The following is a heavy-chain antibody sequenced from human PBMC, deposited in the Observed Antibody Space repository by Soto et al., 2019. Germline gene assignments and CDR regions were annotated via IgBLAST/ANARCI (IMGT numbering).Heavy chain of an antibody. CDR3: ARSPPGVAGRYYFDY. J-gene: IGHJ4*02. CDR2: IWYDGSNK. D-gene: IGHD6-6*01. V-gene: IGHV3-33*01. Sequence: QVQLVESGGGVVQPGRSLRLSCAASGLSFSSYGMQWVRQAPGKGLEWVAVIWYDGSNKYYGDSVKGRFTISRDNSKNTLYLQMNSLRAEDTAVYYCARSPPGVAGRYYFDYWGQGTLITVSS. CDR1: GLSFSSYG.